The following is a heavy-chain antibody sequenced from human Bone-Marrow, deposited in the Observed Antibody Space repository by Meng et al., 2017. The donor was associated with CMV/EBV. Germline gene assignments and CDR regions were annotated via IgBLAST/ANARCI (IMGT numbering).Heavy chain of an antibody. Sequence: SGCIFNSYTITWVRQAPGQGLEWMGGIIPIFATPHYVQKFQGRLTITADGSTNTVYMELTSLRSDDTAVYYCARGYGSGTDYNGFNYWGQGALVTVSS. J-gene: IGHJ4*02. CDR2: IIPIFATP. CDR1: GCIFNSYT. V-gene: IGHV1-69*01. D-gene: IGHD3-10*01. CDR3: ARGYGSGTDYNGFNY.